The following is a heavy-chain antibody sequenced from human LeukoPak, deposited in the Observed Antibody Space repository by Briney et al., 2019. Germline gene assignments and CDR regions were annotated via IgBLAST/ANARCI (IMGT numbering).Heavy chain of an antibody. Sequence: SKTLSLTCTVSGGSISSSSYYWGWIRQPPGKGLEWIGSIYYSGSTYYNPSLKSRVTISVDTSKNQFSLKLSSVTAADTAVYYCARPTAYCSGGSCYPGEIDYWGQGTQVTVSS. D-gene: IGHD2-15*01. CDR2: IYYSGST. V-gene: IGHV4-39*01. J-gene: IGHJ4*02. CDR3: ARPTAYCSGGSCYPGEIDY. CDR1: GGSISSSSYY.